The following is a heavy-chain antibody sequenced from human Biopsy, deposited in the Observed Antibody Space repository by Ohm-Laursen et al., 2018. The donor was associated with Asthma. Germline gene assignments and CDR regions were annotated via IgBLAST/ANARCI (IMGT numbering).Heavy chain of an antibody. CDR1: GYNFISFA. CDR2: VNTGNGDT. CDR3: ARTYYDFLTGQVKDVFGV. J-gene: IGHJ3*01. V-gene: IGHV1-3*04. Sequence: ASEMVSHNASGYNFISFAIHWARRPPGQRLEWMCLVNTGNGDTKYSQKFQGRVTITRDTSASTAYMELRSLRSEDTATYYCARTYYDFLTGQVKDVFGVWGQGTMVTVSS. D-gene: IGHD3-9*01.